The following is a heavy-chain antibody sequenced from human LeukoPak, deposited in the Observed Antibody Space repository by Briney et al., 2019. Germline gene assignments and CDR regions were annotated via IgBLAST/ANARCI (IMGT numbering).Heavy chain of an antibody. CDR3: ARFGGATFAQSFFDY. CDR1: GYIFTSYW. J-gene: IGHJ4*02. Sequence: GESLKISCKSSGYIFTSYWIGWVRQMPGKGLEWMGIIYPDDSNIRYSPSLQGQVTISADRSISTTFLQWSSLKASDTAMYYCARFGGATFAQSFFDYWGQGTLVTVSS. D-gene: IGHD3-16*01. V-gene: IGHV5-51*01. CDR2: IYPDDSNI.